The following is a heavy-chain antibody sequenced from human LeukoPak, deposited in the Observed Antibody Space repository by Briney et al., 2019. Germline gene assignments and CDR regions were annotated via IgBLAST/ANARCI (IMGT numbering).Heavy chain of an antibody. CDR2: IYHSGST. CDR1: GYSISSGYY. CDR3: ARAFRRTMVRGVDAFDI. V-gene: IGHV4-38-2*02. D-gene: IGHD3-10*01. Sequence: SETLSLTCTVSGYSISSGYYWGWIRQPPGKGLEWIGSIYHSGSTYYNPSLKSRVTISVDTSKNQFSLKLSSVTAADTAVYYCARAFRRTMVRGVDAFDIWGQGTMVTVSS. J-gene: IGHJ3*02.